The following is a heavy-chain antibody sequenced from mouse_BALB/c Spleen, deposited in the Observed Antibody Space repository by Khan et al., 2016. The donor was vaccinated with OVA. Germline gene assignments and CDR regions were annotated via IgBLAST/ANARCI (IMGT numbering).Heavy chain of an antibody. CDR3: AGGRTY. D-gene: IGHD3-3*01. V-gene: IGHV3-2*02. CDR2: ISYSGST. Sequence: EVQLQESGPGLVKPSQSLSLTCTVTGYSITSDYAWNWIRQFPGNKLEWMGYISYSGSTSYTPSLKSRLSITRHTSKNQFFLQLNSVTTEDTATYFCAGGRTYWGQGTLVTVSA. J-gene: IGHJ3*01. CDR1: GYSITSDYA.